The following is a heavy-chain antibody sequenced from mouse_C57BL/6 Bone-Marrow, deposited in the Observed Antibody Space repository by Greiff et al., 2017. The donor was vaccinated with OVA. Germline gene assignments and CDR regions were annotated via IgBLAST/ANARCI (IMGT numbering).Heavy chain of an antibody. J-gene: IGHJ4*01. Sequence: VKLKQPGAELVKPGASVTLSCKASGYTFTSYWMHWVKQRPGQGLEWIGMIHPNSGSTNYNEKFKSKATLTVDKSSSTAYMQLSSLTSEDSAVYYCARQSYTYYDAMDYWGQGTSVTVSS. CDR1: GYTFTSYW. D-gene: IGHD1-1*01. CDR2: IHPNSGST. CDR3: ARQSYTYYDAMDY. V-gene: IGHV1-64*01.